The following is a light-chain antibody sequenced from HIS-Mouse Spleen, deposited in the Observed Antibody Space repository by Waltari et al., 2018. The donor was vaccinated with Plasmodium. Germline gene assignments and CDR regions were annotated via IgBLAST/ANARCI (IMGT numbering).Light chain of an antibody. Sequence: SYELTQPPSVSVSPGQTARITCSGDALPKKYAYWYQQKSGQAPEVVIYEDSKRPSGIPERFSGSSSGTMATLTISGAQVEDEADYYCYSTDSSGNHRVFGGGTKLTVL. CDR3: YSTDSSGNHRV. J-gene: IGLJ3*02. CDR1: ALPKKY. V-gene: IGLV3-10*01. CDR2: EDS.